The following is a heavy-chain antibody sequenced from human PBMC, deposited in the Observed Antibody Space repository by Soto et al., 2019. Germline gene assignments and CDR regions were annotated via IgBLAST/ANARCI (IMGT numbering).Heavy chain of an antibody. CDR1: GYTFTSYY. D-gene: IGHD6-13*01. V-gene: IGHV1-46*03. J-gene: IGHJ5*02. CDR2: INPSGGST. Sequence: ASVKVSCKASGYTFTSYYMHWVRQAPGQGLEWMGMINPSGGSTSYAQKFQGRVTMTRDTSTSTVYMELSSLRSEDTAVYYCARARIAAADPYNWFDPWGQGTLVTVSS. CDR3: ARARIAAADPYNWFDP.